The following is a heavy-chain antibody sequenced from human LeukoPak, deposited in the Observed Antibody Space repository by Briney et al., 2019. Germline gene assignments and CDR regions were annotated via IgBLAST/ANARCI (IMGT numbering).Heavy chain of an antibody. CDR3: ARVRGYSFDP. V-gene: IGHV4-59*01. Sequence: PSETLSLTCTVSGGSISSYYWSWIRQPPGKGLEWIGYIYYSGSTNYNPSLKSRVTISVDTSKNQFSPKLSSVTAADTAVYYCARVRGYSFDPWGQGTLVTVSS. CDR1: GGSISSYY. D-gene: IGHD5-18*01. J-gene: IGHJ5*02. CDR2: IYYSGST.